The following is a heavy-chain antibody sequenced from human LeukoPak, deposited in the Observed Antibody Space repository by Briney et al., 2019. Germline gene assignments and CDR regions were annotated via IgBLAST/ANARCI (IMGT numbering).Heavy chain of an antibody. CDR1: GFTFSDYY. CDR2: ISSSGSTI. V-gene: IGHV3-11*04. Sequence: TGGSLRLSCAASGFTFSDYYMSWIRQAPGKGLEWVSYISSSGSTIYYADSVKGRFTISRDNARNSLYLQMNSLRGEDTAVYYCARVRRGSPYDVNDLWGQGALVTVSS. CDR3: ARVRRGSPYDVNDL. D-gene: IGHD1-26*01. J-gene: IGHJ5*02.